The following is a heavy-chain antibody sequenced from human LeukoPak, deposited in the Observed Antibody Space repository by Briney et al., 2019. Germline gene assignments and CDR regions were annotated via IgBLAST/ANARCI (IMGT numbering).Heavy chain of an antibody. CDR3: ARARAGSGGIDY. CDR2: IYYSGST. Sequence: PSETLSLTCTVSGGSITTYYGTWIRQSPGKGLEWIGYIYYSGSTTYNPSLKSRVTISVDTSKSQFSLRLNSVTAADTAIYYCARARAGSGGIDYLGQGTLVTVSS. J-gene: IGHJ4*02. V-gene: IGHV4-59*01. D-gene: IGHD3-10*01. CDR1: GGSITTYY.